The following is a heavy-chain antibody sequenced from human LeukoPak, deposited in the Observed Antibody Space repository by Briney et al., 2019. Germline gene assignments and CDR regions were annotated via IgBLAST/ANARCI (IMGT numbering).Heavy chain of an antibody. CDR1: GVSFSGYY. J-gene: IGHJ4*02. CDR3: ARRPQLASQTYIRRYYFDY. D-gene: IGHD1-1*01. V-gene: IGHV4-34*01. CDR2: INHSGST. Sequence: SETLSLTCAVYGVSFSGYYWSWIRQPPGKGLEWIGEINHSGSTNYNPSLKSRVTISVDTSKNQFSLKLSSVTAADTAVYYCARRPQLASQTYIRRYYFDYWGQGTLVTVSS.